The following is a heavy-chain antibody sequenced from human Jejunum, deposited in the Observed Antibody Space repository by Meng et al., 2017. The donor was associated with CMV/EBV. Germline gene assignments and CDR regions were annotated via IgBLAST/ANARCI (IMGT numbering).Heavy chain of an antibody. CDR1: VATISRPT. J-gene: IGHJ4*02. D-gene: IGHD3-10*01. Sequence: SCQTSVATISRPTVSWVRQAPGQGLEWMGKIAPIFETLRLAEKFQSRVTITADTSTSTSYMELISLTSDDTAVYYCARDRAYMHDQWGQGTLVTVSS. CDR3: ARDRAYMHDQ. CDR2: IAPIFETL. V-gene: IGHV1-69*08.